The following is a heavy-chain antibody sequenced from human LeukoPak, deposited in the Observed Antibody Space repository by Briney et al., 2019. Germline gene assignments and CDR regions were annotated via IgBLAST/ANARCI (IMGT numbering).Heavy chain of an antibody. CDR3: AGSFYYDSSGYYSH. CDR1: GYTFTGYY. CDR2: INPNSGGT. D-gene: IGHD3-22*01. Sequence: ASVKVSCKASGYTFTGYYMHWVRQAPGQGLEWMGWINPNSGGTNYAQKFQGRVTMTRDTSISTAYMELSRLRSDDTAVYYCAGSFYYDSSGYYSHWGQGTLVTVSS. J-gene: IGHJ4*02. V-gene: IGHV1-2*02.